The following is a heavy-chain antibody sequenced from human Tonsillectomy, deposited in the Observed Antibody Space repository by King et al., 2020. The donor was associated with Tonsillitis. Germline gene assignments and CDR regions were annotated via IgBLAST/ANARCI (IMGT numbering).Heavy chain of an antibody. Sequence: VQLVESGGGVVQPGRSLRLSCAASGFTFSSYGMHWVRQAPGKGLEWVAVISYDGSNKYYADSVKGRFTISRDNSKNTLYLQMNSLRAEDTAVYYCAKDGGYSYGLGDYYYYYGMDVCGQGTTVTVSS. V-gene: IGHV3-30*18. CDR1: GFTFSSYG. CDR3: AKDGGYSYGLGDYYYYYGMDV. J-gene: IGHJ6*02. D-gene: IGHD5-18*01. CDR2: ISYDGSNK.